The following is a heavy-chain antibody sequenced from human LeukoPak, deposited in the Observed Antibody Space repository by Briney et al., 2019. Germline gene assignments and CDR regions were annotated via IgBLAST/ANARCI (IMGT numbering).Heavy chain of an antibody. CDR1: GGTFSSYA. J-gene: IGHJ4*02. Sequence: ASVKVSCKASGGTFSSYAISWVRRAPGQGLEWMGRIIPILGIANYAQKFQGRVTITADKSTSTAYMELSSLRSEDTAVYYCARWGAYGDYYFDYWGQGTLVTVSS. CDR3: ARWGAYGDYYFDY. CDR2: IIPILGIA. D-gene: IGHD4-17*01. V-gene: IGHV1-69*04.